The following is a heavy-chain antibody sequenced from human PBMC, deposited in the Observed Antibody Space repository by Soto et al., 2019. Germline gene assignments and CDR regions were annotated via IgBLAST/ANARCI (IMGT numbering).Heavy chain of an antibody. V-gene: IGHV4-59*01. D-gene: IGHD1-1*01. CDR3: ARGTRRFDP. Sequence: SETLSLTCTVSGGSISSYYWSWIRQPPGKGLEWIGYTYYSGSTNSDPSLKSRVTRSVDTSKCQFSLKLSSVTAADTAVYYCARGTRRFDPWGQGTLVTVSS. CDR2: TYYSGST. J-gene: IGHJ5*02. CDR1: GGSISSYY.